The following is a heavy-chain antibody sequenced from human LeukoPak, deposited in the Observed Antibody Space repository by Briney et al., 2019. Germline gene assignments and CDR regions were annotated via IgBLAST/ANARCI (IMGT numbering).Heavy chain of an antibody. V-gene: IGHV4-39*01. Sequence: LETLSLTCAVSGVSISRSSHYWGWIRQPPGKGLEWIGSISDSGNTYYNPSSKIRVAIPVDTSKNQFSLKSNSVTAADTAVYYCARHGASSSQYDYWGQGTLVTVSS. CDR3: ARHGASSSQYDY. J-gene: IGHJ4*02. D-gene: IGHD6-6*01. CDR2: ISDSGNT. CDR1: GVSISRSSHY.